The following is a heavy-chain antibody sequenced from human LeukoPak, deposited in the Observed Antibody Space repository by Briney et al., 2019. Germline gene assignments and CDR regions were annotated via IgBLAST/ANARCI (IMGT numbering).Heavy chain of an antibody. V-gene: IGHV1-8*03. J-gene: IGHJ5*02. CDR3: ARGHGLLWFGELYNWFDP. CDR2: MNPNSGNT. CDR1: GYTFTSYD. Sequence: ASVKVSCKASGYTFTSYDINWVRQATGQGLEWMGWMNPNSGNTGYAQKFQGRVTITRNTSISTAYMELSSLRSEDTAVYYCARGHGLLWFGELYNWFDPWGQGTLVTVSS. D-gene: IGHD3-10*01.